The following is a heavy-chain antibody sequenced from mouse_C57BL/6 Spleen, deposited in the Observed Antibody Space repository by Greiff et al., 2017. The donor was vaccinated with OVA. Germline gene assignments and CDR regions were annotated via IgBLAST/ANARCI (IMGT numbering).Heavy chain of an antibody. CDR1: GFTFSSYT. CDR3: ARQYYGSSYDFDY. J-gene: IGHJ2*01. V-gene: IGHV5-9*01. D-gene: IGHD1-1*01. Sequence: EVQLVESGGGLVKPGGSLKLSCAASGFTFSSYTMSWVRQTPEKRLEWVATISGGGGNTYYPDSVKGRFTISRDNAKNTLYLQMSSLRSEDTALYYCARQYYGSSYDFDYWGQGTTLTVSS. CDR2: ISGGGGNT.